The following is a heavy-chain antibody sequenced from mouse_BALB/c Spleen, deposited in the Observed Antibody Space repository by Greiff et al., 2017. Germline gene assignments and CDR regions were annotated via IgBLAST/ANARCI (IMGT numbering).Heavy chain of an antibody. CDR3: ARHEGYDYDGYAMDY. CDR2: ISNGGGST. CDR1: GFTFSSYT. J-gene: IGHJ4*01. D-gene: IGHD2-4*01. V-gene: IGHV5-12-2*01. Sequence: EVMLVESGGGLVQPGGSLKLSCAASGFTFSSYTMSWVRQTPEKRLEWVAYISNGGGSTYYPDTVKGRFTISRDNAKNTLYLQMSSLKSEDTAMYYCARHEGYDYDGYAMDYWGQGTSVTVSS.